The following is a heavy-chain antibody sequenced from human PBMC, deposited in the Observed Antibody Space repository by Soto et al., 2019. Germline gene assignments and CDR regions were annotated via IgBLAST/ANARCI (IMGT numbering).Heavy chain of an antibody. CDR1: GFTFSSYS. J-gene: IGHJ4*02. D-gene: IGHD3-22*01. Sequence: PGGSLRFSCAASGFTFSSYSMNWVRQAPGKGLEWLSYISSSSSTIYYADSVKGRFTISRDNAKNTLYLQMNSLRAEDTAVYYCAKVPYSASSGRTLDYWGQGTLVTVSS. V-gene: IGHV3-48*01. CDR3: AKVPYSASSGRTLDY. CDR2: ISSSSSTI.